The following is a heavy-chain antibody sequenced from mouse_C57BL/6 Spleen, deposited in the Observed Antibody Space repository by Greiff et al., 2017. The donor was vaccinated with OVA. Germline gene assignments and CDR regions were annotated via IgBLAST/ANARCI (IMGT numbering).Heavy chain of an antibody. D-gene: IGHD1-1*01. J-gene: IGHJ2*01. CDR3: ARNYAITTVVALDY. CDR2: IWSGGST. CDR1: GFSLTSYG. V-gene: IGHV2-2*01. Sequence: VQRVESGPGLVQPSQSLSITCTVSGFSLTSYGVHWVRQSPGKGLEWLGVIWSGGSTDYNAAFISRLSISKDNSKSQVFFKMNSLQADDTAIYYCARNYAITTVVALDYWGQGTTLTVSS.